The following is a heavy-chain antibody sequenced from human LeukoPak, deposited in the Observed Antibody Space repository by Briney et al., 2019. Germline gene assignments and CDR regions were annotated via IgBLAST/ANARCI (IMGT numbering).Heavy chain of an antibody. CDR3: ARDPRLIAAAGLFDY. J-gene: IGHJ4*02. D-gene: IGHD6-13*01. Sequence: ASVKVSCKASGGTFSSYAISWVRQAPGQGLEWMGGIIPIFGTANYAQKFQGRVTITADKSTSTAYMELSSLRSEDTAVYYCARDPRLIAAAGLFDYWGQGTLVTVSS. CDR1: GGTFSSYA. V-gene: IGHV1-69*06. CDR2: IIPIFGTA.